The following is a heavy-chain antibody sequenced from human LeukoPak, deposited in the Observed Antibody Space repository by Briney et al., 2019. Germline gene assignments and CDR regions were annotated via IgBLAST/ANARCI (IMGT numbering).Heavy chain of an antibody. CDR2: IYTRGST. CDR3: ARELGYCSSTSCREVDY. D-gene: IGHD2-2*01. Sequence: PSQTLSLTCTVSGGSISSGSYYWSWIRQPAGKGLEWIGRIYTRGSTNYNPSLKSRVTISVDTSKNQFSLKLSSVTAADTAVYYCARELGYCSSTSCREVDYWGQGTLVTVSS. J-gene: IGHJ4*02. CDR1: GGSISSGSYY. V-gene: IGHV4-61*02.